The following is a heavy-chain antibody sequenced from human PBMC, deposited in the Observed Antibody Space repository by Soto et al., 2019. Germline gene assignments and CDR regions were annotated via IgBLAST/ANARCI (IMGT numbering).Heavy chain of an antibody. V-gene: IGHV4-31*03. CDR1: GGSITTGGYY. Sequence: SETLSLTCTVSGGSITTGGYYWSWIRQLPGKGLEWIGHRYYSESTYYNPSLKSRVSISLDTSKNQFSLKLSFVTAADTAMYYCARTKCSGGSCYSWSLDYWGHGTPVT. CDR2: RYYSEST. D-gene: IGHD2-15*01. CDR3: ARTKCSGGSCYSWSLDY. J-gene: IGHJ4*01.